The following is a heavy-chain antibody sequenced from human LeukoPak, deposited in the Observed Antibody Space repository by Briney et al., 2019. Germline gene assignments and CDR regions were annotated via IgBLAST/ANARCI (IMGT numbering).Heavy chain of an antibody. J-gene: IGHJ4*02. CDR2: ISSGGNYK. Sequence: PGEYLRLYCATSGFTCSSYAMDWVRPAPGMGLEWVSSISSGGNYKYYGDSVWGRFTISRDDAKNSLYLEMNSLRAEDTAVYYCARDTRQTSVTNFDSWGQGTLVIVS. CDR3: ARDTRQTSVTNFDS. CDR1: GFTCSSYA. D-gene: IGHD4-17*01. V-gene: IGHV3-21*06.